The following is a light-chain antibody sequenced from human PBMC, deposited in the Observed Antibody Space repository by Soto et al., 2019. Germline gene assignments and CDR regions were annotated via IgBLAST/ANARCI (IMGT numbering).Light chain of an antibody. V-gene: IGKV1-27*01. CDR3: QRYNSAPRT. CDR2: SAS. J-gene: IGKJ5*01. Sequence: DIQMTQSPSSLSASVGDRVTITCRASQDIRNFLAWYQQKPGEVPKLLIYSASTLQSGVPPRFSGSGSGSDFTLTISSLQPEDVATYYCQRYNSAPRTFGQGTRLEIK. CDR1: QDIRNF.